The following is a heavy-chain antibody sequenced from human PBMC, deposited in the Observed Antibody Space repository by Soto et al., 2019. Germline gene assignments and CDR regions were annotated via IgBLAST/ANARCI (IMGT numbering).Heavy chain of an antibody. CDR1: GYTLTELS. J-gene: IGHJ2*01. CDR3: ATDLGYCSGGSCYPGLWYFDL. V-gene: IGHV1-24*01. Sequence: QVQLVQSGAEVKKPGASVKVSCKVSGYTLTELSMHWVRQAPGKGLEWMGGFDPEDGETIYAQKFQGRVTMTEDTSTDTAYMELSSLRSEDTAAYYCATDLGYCSGGSCYPGLWYFDLWGRGTLVTVSS. CDR2: FDPEDGET. D-gene: IGHD2-15*01.